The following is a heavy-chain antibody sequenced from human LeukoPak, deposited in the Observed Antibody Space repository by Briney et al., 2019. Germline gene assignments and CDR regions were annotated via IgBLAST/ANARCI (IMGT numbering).Heavy chain of an antibody. Sequence: SETLSLTCTVSGGSISSHYWSWIRQPPGKGLEWIAYIYYTGTRNYNPSLKSRVTTSVDTSKNQISLRLSSVTAADTAVYYCARQGIDAFDIWGQGTLVTVSS. CDR1: GGSISSHY. CDR3: ARQGIDAFDI. CDR2: IYYTGTR. V-gene: IGHV4-59*08. J-gene: IGHJ3*02.